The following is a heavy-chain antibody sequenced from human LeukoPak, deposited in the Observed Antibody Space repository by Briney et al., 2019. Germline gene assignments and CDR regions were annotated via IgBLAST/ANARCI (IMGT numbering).Heavy chain of an antibody. CDR1: GFGFDAYT. Sequence: GGSLRLSCTASGFGFDAYTMHWVRQAPGKGLEWVSLITWDGGTSYYGDSVKGRFSISRDNNKNSLYLQMNSLRTEDTAVYYCAKDMNYHASRNYYKGVFDNCGEGTLVSVSS. J-gene: IGHJ4*02. D-gene: IGHD3-10*01. V-gene: IGHV3-43*01. CDR3: AKDMNYHASRNYYKGVFDN. CDR2: ITWDGGTS.